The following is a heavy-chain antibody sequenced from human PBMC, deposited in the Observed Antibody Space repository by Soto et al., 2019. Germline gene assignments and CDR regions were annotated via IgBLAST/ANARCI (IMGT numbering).Heavy chain of an antibody. CDR1: GFSLSNARMN. CDR3: ARIVVGYSGYDLDY. V-gene: IGHV2-26*01. CDR2: IFSNDEK. D-gene: IGHD5-12*01. J-gene: IGHJ4*02. Sequence: SGPTLVNPTETLTLTCTVSGFSLSNARMNVSRIRQPPGNALEWLALIFSNDEKSYSTSLKSMLTISKDTSKSQVVFTMTNMDPLDTSTYYCARIVVGYSGYDLDYWGQGTLVTVSS.